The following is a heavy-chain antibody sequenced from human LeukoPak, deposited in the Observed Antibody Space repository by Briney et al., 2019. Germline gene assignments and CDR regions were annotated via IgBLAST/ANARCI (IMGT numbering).Heavy chain of an antibody. CDR1: GGTFSSFA. Sequence: ASVKVSCKTSGGTFSSFAINWVRQAPGQGLEWMGGIIPIFGTANYAQKFQGRVTITADESTSTAYMELSSLRSEDTAVYYCAGDRAYCSSTSCYNYFDPWGQGTLVTVSS. CDR3: AGDRAYCSSTSCYNYFDP. CDR2: IIPIFGTA. D-gene: IGHD2-2*01. J-gene: IGHJ5*02. V-gene: IGHV1-69*13.